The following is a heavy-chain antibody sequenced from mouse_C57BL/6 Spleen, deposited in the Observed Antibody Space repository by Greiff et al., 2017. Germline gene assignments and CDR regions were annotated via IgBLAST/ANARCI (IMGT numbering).Heavy chain of an antibody. V-gene: IGHV1-82*01. Sequence: QVQLKESGPELVKPGASVKISCKASGYAFSSSWMNWVKQRPGKGLEWIGRIYPGDGDTNYNGKFKGKATLTADKSSSTAYMQLSSLTSEDSAVYFCASGAGYWYFDVWGTGTTVTVSS. D-gene: IGHD3-3*01. CDR2: IYPGDGDT. CDR1: GYAFSSSW. J-gene: IGHJ1*03. CDR3: ASGAGYWYFDV.